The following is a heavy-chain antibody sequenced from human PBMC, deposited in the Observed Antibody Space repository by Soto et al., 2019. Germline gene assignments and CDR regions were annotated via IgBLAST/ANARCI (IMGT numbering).Heavy chain of an antibody. J-gene: IGHJ5*02. D-gene: IGHD3-16*02. Sequence: SVKGSCTAAGYSFTIDGISWGRQAPGQGLEWMGGIIPIFGTANYAQKFQGRVTITADESTSTAYMELSSLRSEDTAVYYCARDNPYYDYVWGSYRPRWFDPWGQGTLVTVSS. CDR1: GYSFTIDG. CDR2: IIPIFGTA. V-gene: IGHV1-69*01. CDR3: ARDNPYYDYVWGSYRPRWFDP.